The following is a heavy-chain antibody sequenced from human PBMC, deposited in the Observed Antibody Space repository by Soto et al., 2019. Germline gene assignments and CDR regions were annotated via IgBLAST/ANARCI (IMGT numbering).Heavy chain of an antibody. D-gene: IGHD3-16*02. CDR3: DTYHDDEWESYRHRY. J-gene: IGHJ4*01. V-gene: IGHV3-7*01. Sequence: EVQLVESGGGLVRPGGSLRLSCAAPGLALRSFLMSWVRQAPGGGLEWGANINQDGRDTYYSDSVRDRLTVSRDNAANSLFLHMNSLAAEDTAVYYCDTYHDDEWESYRHRYWGHGTLVTVSS. CDR1: GLALRSFL. CDR2: INQDGRDT.